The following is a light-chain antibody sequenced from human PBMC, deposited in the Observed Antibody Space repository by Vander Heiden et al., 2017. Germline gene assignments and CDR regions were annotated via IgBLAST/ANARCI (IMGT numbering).Light chain of an antibody. CDR1: SSRSYY. CDR2: GKN. J-gene: IGLJ2*01. CDR3: NSRDSSGNHP. Sequence: SSELTQDPAVSVALGQAVRITCQGDSSRSYYATWYQQKPGPAPVLVIYGKNSRPSGSPDLFSGSSSGDTASLTITGAQAEDEADYYCNSRDSSGNHPFGGGTKLTVL. V-gene: IGLV3-19*01.